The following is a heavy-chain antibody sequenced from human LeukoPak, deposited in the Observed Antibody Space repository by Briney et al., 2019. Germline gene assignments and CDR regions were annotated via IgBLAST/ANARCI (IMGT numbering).Heavy chain of an antibody. CDR2: ISSSSSAI. V-gene: IGHV3-48*01. Sequence: GGSLRLSCAASGFTFTSYSINWVRQAPGKGLEWVSYISSSSSAIYYADSVKGRFTISIDNAKNSLYLQMNSLRAEDTAVYYCARASYYYMDVWGKGTTVTVSS. J-gene: IGHJ6*03. CDR3: ARASYYYMDV. CDR1: GFTFTSYS.